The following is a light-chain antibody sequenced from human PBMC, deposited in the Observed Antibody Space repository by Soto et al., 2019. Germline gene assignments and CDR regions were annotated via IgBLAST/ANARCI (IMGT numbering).Light chain of an antibody. V-gene: IGLV2-14*01. Sequence: ALTQPASVSGSPGQSLTISCTGTSSDIGAYNYVSWYQQHPGKVPKLMIYEVSNRPSGVSNRFSGSKSGNTASLTISGLQAEDEADYYCSSYTTSSTYVFGTGTKVTVL. J-gene: IGLJ1*01. CDR1: SSDIGAYNY. CDR3: SSYTTSSTYV. CDR2: EVS.